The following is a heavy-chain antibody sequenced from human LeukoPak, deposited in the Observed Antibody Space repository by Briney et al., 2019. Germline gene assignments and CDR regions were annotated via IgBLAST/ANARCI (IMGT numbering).Heavy chain of an antibody. V-gene: IGHV3-53*01. CDR3: AREIGYYFDNHSSRLRGRFDV. Sequence: GGSLRLSCAASGFTVSSNYMSWVRQAPGKGLEWVSVIYSGGSTYYADSVQGRFTISRDPSKNTVYLQMSSLRGEDTAVYYCAREIGYYFDNHSSRLRGRFDVWGTGTTVIVSS. J-gene: IGHJ6*04. CDR1: GFTVSSNY. D-gene: IGHD3-22*01. CDR2: IYSGGST.